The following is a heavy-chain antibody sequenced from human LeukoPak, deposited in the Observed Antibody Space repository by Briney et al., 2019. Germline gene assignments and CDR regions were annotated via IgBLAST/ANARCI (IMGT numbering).Heavy chain of an antibody. V-gene: IGHV4-59*12. Sequence: SETLSLTCTVSGGSISSYHWSWIRQPPGKGLEWIGYIHYSGSTNYNPSLKSRVTISVDTSKNQFSLKLSSVTAADTAVYYCARGGVGGSWFDPWGQGTLVTVSS. CDR3: ARGGVGGSWFDP. D-gene: IGHD1-26*01. J-gene: IGHJ5*02. CDR1: GGSISSYH. CDR2: IHYSGST.